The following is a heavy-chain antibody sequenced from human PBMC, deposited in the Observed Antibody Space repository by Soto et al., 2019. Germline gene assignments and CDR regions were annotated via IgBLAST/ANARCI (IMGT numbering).Heavy chain of an antibody. D-gene: IGHD3-22*01. CDR3: AILITKIFYQHENLFYL. J-gene: IGHJ5*02. CDR1: GGSIRSYY. V-gene: IGHV4-59*01. Sequence: SETLSLPCTVSGGSIRSYYWSWIRQPPGKRLEWIGYIYYSGSTNYNPSLKSRVTISVDTSKNQFSLKLSSVTAADTAVYYCAILITKIFYQHENLFYLCGQRTLVLVSS. CDR2: IYYSGST.